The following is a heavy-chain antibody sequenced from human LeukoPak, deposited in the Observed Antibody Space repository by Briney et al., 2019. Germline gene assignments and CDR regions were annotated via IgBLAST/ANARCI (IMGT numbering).Heavy chain of an antibody. CDR3: ARDIGRYYNDSSGYCY. Sequence: GRSLRLSCAASGFTLSSYWMSWVRQAAGKGLEWVANIKQEGSEKYYVDSVKGRFTISRDNAKDSLYLKMNSLRAEDTAVYYCARDIGRYYNDSSGYCYWGQGTLVTVSS. CDR2: IKQEGSEK. J-gene: IGHJ4*02. CDR1: GFTLSSYW. D-gene: IGHD3-22*01. V-gene: IGHV3-7*01.